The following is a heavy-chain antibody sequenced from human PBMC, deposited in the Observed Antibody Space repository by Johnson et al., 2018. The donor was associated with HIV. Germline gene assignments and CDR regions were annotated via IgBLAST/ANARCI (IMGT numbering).Heavy chain of an antibody. D-gene: IGHD3-3*01. Sequence: EVQLVESGGGLVQPGGSLRLSCAASGFTFSSYWMSWVRQAPGKGLEWVTNIKLDGSEKYYVDSVRGRFTISIDNAKNSLYLQMNSLRAEDTAVYYCARDGGYDLWSGWPPGAFDFWGQGTMVTVSS. V-gene: IGHV3-7*01. CDR1: GFTFSSYW. CDR3: ARDGGYDLWSGWPPGAFDF. CDR2: IKLDGSEK. J-gene: IGHJ3*01.